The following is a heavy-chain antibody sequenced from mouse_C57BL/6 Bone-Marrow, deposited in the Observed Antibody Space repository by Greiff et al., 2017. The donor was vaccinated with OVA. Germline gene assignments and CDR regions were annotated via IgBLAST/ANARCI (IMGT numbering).Heavy chain of an antibody. V-gene: IGHV1-26*01. CDR1: GYTFTDYY. J-gene: IGHJ2*01. Sequence: VQLQQSGPELVKPGASVKISCKASGYTFTDYYMNWVKQSHGKSLEWIGDINPNNGGTSYNQKFKGKATFTVDKSSSTAYMELRSLTSEDSAVYYCARRGYYGSSSYYFDYWGQGTTLTVSS. CDR3: ARRGYYGSSSYYFDY. CDR2: INPNNGGT. D-gene: IGHD1-1*01.